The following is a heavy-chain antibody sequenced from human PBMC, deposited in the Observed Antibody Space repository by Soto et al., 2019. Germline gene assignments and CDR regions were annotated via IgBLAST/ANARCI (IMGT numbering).Heavy chain of an antibody. J-gene: IGHJ6*02. Sequence: GGFLRHCNGASEVPCGSLAMSRVRNAQGKGLEWVSAISGSGGSTYYADSVKGRFTISRDNSKNTLYLQMNSLRAEDTAVYYCAKAQYFDWLLYYYYYGMDVWGQGTTVTVSS. V-gene: IGHV3-23*01. CDR3: AKAQYFDWLLYYYYYGMDV. CDR1: EVPCGSLA. D-gene: IGHD3-9*01. CDR2: ISGSGGST.